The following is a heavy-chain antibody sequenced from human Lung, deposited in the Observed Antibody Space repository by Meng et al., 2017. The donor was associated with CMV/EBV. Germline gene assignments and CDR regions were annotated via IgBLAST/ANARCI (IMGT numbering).Heavy chain of an antibody. Sequence: SXXVSXXASGYTFTGYYIHWVRQAPGQGLEWMGWINPHSGDTKYAQSFQGRVSVTRDTSVSIAYMELSSLRSDDAAVYYCVRSRSGSYSLYFYGLDVWGQGTTVTVSS. CDR1: GYTFTGYY. CDR2: INPHSGDT. J-gene: IGHJ6*02. V-gene: IGHV1-2*02. CDR3: VRSRSGSYSLYFYGLDV. D-gene: IGHD3-10*01.